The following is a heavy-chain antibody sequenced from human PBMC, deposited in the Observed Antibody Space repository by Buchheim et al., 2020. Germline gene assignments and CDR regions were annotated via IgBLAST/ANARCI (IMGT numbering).Heavy chain of an antibody. J-gene: IGHJ4*02. Sequence: QVQLVESGGGVVQPGRSLRLSCAASGFSFSSYGMHWVRQAPGKGLEWLAAISNDGSRKAYADSVRGRFTISRDNSKSTLDLQMNSLSVDDAAVYYCARDIYSFGTVGTIDYWGQGT. CDR2: ISNDGSRK. CDR3: ARDIYSFGTVGTIDY. CDR1: GFSFSSYG. D-gene: IGHD1-26*01. V-gene: IGHV3-30*03.